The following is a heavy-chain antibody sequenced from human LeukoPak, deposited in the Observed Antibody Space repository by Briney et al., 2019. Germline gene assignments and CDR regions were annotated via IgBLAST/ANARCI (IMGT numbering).Heavy chain of an antibody. CDR1: GYTFTSYG. J-gene: IGHJ3*02. V-gene: IGHV1-18*01. D-gene: IGHD3-22*01. CDR3: ARVGYYDSSGYYYRDAFDT. CDR2: ISAYNGNT. Sequence: ASVKVSCKASGYTFTSYGISWVRQAPGQGLEWMGWISAYNGNTNYAQKLQGRVTMTTDTSTSTAYMELRSLRSDDTAVYYCARVGYYDSSGYYYRDAFDTWGQGTMVTVSS.